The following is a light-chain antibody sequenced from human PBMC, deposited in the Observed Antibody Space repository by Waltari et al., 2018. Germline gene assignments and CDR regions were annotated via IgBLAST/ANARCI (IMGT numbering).Light chain of an antibody. J-gene: IGLJ1*01. CDR3: CSYAGTNTYV. V-gene: IGLV2-23*02. CDR2: EVT. CDR1: SGAIGSYTF. Sequence: QSALTQPASLSGSPGQSITISCSGTSGAIGSYTFVSWYQQHPGQAPKVMIYEVTKRPSGVSDRFSGSVSGNTASLTISGLQAEDEAHYYCCSYAGTNTYVFGTGTKVTVL.